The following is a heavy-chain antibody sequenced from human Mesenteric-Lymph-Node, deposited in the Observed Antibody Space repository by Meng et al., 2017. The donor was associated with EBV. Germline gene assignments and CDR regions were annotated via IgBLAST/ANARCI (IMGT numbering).Heavy chain of an antibody. CDR1: GYTFSNIG. J-gene: IGHJ5*02. CDR2: VNPSVGRA. D-gene: IGHD2-15*01. CDR3: ARVDCSGGSCYPDT. Sequence: QVQLVEAGPELKKPGASVKVSCKASGYTFSNIGISWVRQAPGQGLEWMGIVNPSVGRASYAQKFQGRVTMTGDTSTATAYMEISSLKSDDTAVYYCARVDCSGGSCYPDTWGQGTLVTVSS. V-gene: IGHV1-46*01.